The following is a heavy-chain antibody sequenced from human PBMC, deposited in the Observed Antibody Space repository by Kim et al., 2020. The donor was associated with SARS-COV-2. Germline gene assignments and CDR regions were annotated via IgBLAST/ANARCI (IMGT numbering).Heavy chain of an antibody. V-gene: IGHV4-4*07. D-gene: IGHD1-26*01. CDR3: AREGVSGSYFAYMDV. Sequence: SLKSRVTMSVDTSKNQCSLKRSSVTAADTAVYYCAREGVSGSYFAYMDVWGKGTTVTVSS. J-gene: IGHJ6*03.